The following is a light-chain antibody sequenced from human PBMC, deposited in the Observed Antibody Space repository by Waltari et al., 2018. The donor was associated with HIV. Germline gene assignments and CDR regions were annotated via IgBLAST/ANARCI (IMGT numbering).Light chain of an antibody. Sequence: DIVMIQSPDSLSLPLGERATINCRSSQSLLYISNNKNYLTWYQQKPGQRPKLLLSCASTRESGVPDRFSGSGSGTNFTLTISSLQAEDVAIYYCQQYYSSPWTFGQGTKVEV. J-gene: IGKJ1*01. CDR2: CAS. CDR1: QSLLYISNNKNY. CDR3: QQYYSSPWT. V-gene: IGKV4-1*01.